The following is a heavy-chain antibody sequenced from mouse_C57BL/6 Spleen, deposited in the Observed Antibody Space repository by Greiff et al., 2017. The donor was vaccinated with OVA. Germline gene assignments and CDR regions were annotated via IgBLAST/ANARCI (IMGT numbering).Heavy chain of an antibody. CDR3: TMGYYSGYFDV. Sequence: EVKLVESGGGLVQPGGSMKLSCAASGFTFSDAWMAWVRQSPEKGLEWVADIRNKANNHATYYAESVKGRFTISRDDSKSSVYLQMNSLRAEDTGIYYCTMGYYSGYFDVWGTGTTVTVSS. V-gene: IGHV6-6*01. CDR1: GFTFSDAW. D-gene: IGHD1-1*01. CDR2: IRNKANNHAT. J-gene: IGHJ1*03.